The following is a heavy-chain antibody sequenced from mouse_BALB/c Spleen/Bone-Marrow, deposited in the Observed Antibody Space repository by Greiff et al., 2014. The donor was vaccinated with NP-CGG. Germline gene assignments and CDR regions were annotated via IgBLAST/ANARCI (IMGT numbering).Heavy chain of an antibody. J-gene: IGHJ4*01. D-gene: IGHD2-1*01. CDR2: IDPANGST. CDR1: GFNIKDTY. V-gene: IGHV14-3*02. CDR3: ARYGNYCYAMDY. Sequence: VQLQQSGAELVKPGASVKLSCTASGFNIKDTYMHWVKQRPEQGLEWIGRIDPANGSTKYDPKFQGKATITADTSSNTAYLQLSSLTSEDTAVYYCARYGNYCYAMDYWGQGTSVTVSS.